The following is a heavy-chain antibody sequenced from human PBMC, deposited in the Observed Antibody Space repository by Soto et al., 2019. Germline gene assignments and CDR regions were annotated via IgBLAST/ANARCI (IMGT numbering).Heavy chain of an antibody. CDR1: GGSISSGGYS. CDR3: ARGGYYGSGSYGKFDY. CDR2: IYHSGST. V-gene: IGHV4-30-2*01. Sequence: QLQLQESGSGLEKPSQTLSLTCAVSGGSISSGGYSWSWIRQPPGKGLEWIGYIYHSGSTYYNPSLKSRVTIAVDRSKNQFSLKLSSVTAADTAVYYCARGGYYGSGSYGKFDYWGQGTLVTVSS. J-gene: IGHJ4*02. D-gene: IGHD3-10*01.